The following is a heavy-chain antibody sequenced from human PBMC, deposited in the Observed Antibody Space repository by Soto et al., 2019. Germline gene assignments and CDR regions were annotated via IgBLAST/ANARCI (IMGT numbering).Heavy chain of an antibody. CDR3: ARADFWSGSNYLYYYYMDV. CDR1: GGSFSGYY. J-gene: IGHJ6*03. Sequence: QVQLQQWGAGLLKPSETLSLTCAVYGGSFSGYYWSWIRQPPGKGLEWFGEINHSGSTNYNPTLKSRVTISVDTSRDQFSLKLSSVTAAHTAVYYCARADFWSGSNYLYYYYMDVWGEGTTVTVFS. D-gene: IGHD3-3*01. CDR2: INHSGST. V-gene: IGHV4-34*01.